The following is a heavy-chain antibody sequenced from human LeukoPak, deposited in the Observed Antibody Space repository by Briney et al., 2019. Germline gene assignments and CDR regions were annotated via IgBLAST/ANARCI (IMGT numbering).Heavy chain of an antibody. CDR1: GGSISSYY. J-gene: IGHJ4*02. CDR2: IYYSGST. CDR3: ARVVEQLGVDY. D-gene: IGHD6-13*01. V-gene: IGHV4-59*12. Sequence: PSETLSLTCTVSGGSISSYYWSWIRQPPGKGLEWIGYIYYSGSTNYNPSLKSRVTISVDTSKNQFSLKLSSVTAADTAVYYCARVVEQLGVDYWGQGTLVTVSS.